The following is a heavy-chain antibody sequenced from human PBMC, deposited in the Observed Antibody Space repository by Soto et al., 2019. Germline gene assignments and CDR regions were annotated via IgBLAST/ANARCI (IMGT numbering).Heavy chain of an antibody. Sequence: EVQLVESGGGLVQPGRSLRLSYAASGFTFDDYAMHWVRQAPGKGLEWVSGISWNSGSIGYADSVKGRFTISRDNAKNSLYLQMNSLRAEDTALYYCAKDISGYDIYYYYMDVWGKGTTVTVSS. J-gene: IGHJ6*03. V-gene: IGHV3-9*01. CDR3: AKDISGYDIYYYYMDV. D-gene: IGHD5-12*01. CDR2: ISWNSGSI. CDR1: GFTFDDYA.